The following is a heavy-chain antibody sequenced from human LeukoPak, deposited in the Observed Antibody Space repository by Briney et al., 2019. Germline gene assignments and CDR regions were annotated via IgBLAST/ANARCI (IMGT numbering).Heavy chain of an antibody. CDR1: GFPFSSYA. J-gene: IGHJ4*02. D-gene: IGHD6-13*01. CDR3: ARSTVTVAAAGIDY. CDR2: ISSSGDRT. V-gene: IGHV3-23*01. Sequence: GGYLRLSCAASGFPFSSYALGWVRQPPGKELEWVSAISSSGDRTYYKDPVRGRFTISRDGSRNTLVLQMNSPRVEDTAVYYCARSTVTVAAAGIDYWGQGTLVTVSS.